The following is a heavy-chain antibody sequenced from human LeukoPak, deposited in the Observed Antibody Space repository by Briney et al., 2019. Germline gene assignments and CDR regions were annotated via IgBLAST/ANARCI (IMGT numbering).Heavy chain of an antibody. CDR2: IYSSGST. CDR1: GDSISSTSYY. J-gene: IGHJ3*02. CDR3: ARHLGCLSAGCRYDGFDI. D-gene: IGHD2-2*01. V-gene: IGHV4-39*01. Sequence: PSETLSLTCTVSGDSISSTSYYWGWIRQPPGKGLEWIASIYSSGSTSYNPSLKSRVTMSVDTSKNHFSLKLASVPAADTALYYCARHLGCLSAGCRYDGFDIWGEGTMVTVSS.